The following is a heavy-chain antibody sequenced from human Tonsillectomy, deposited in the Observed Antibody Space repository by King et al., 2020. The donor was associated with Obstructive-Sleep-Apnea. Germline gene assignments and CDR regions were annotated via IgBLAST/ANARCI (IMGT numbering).Heavy chain of an antibody. CDR2: IYYKGNT. V-gene: IGHV4-59*01. D-gene: IGHD3-10*01. CDR3: TRGRGDPLDP. CDR1: GDSIRPFY. Sequence: QLQESGPRLVKPSETLSLTCAVSGDSIRPFYWSWVRHPPGKGLEWIGYIYYKGNTNYNPSLKSRVTISVNTSIDQFSLTLTSVTPADTAVYYCTRGRGDPLDPGGQGTLVTVSS. J-gene: IGHJ5*02.